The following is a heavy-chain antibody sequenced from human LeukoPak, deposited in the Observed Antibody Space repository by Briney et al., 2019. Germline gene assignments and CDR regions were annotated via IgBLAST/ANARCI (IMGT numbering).Heavy chain of an antibody. CDR1: GGSISSYY. CDR2: IYYSGST. D-gene: IGHD2-15*01. CDR3: ARRGCCSGGSCYSFDY. Sequence: PSETLSLTCTVSGGSISSYYWTWIRQPPGKGLEYIGHIYYSGSTNYIPSLKSRVTISVDTSKNQFSLKLSSVTAADTAVYYCARRGCCSGGSCYSFDYWGQGTLVTVSS. V-gene: IGHV4-59*01. J-gene: IGHJ4*02.